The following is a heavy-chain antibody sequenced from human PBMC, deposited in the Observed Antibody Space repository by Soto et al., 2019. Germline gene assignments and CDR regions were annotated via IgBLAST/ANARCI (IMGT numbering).Heavy chain of an antibody. V-gene: IGHV6-1*01. J-gene: IGHJ6*02. CDR2: TYYRSKWYN. CDR3: ARELDILTGYYTPNYYYYGMDV. D-gene: IGHD3-9*01. CDR1: GDSVSSNSAA. Sequence: SQTLSLTCAISGDSVSSNSAALNWIRQSPSRGLEWLGRTYYRSKWYNDYAVSVKSRITINPDTSKNQFSLQLNSVTPEDTAVYYCARELDILTGYYTPNYYYYGMDVWGQGTTVTVSS.